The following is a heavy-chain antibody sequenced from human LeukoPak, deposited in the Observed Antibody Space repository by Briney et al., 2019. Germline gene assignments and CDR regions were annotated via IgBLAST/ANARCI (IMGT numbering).Heavy chain of an antibody. Sequence: PGGSLRLSCAASGFTFSSYSMNWVRQAPGKGLEWVSYISSSSSTIYYADSVKGRFTISRDNAKNSLYLQMNSLRAEDTAVYYCAREWGYCSGGSCYLDAFDIWGQGTMVTVSS. CDR3: AREWGYCSGGSCYLDAFDI. CDR1: GFTFSSYS. D-gene: IGHD2-15*01. V-gene: IGHV3-48*04. J-gene: IGHJ3*02. CDR2: ISSSSSTI.